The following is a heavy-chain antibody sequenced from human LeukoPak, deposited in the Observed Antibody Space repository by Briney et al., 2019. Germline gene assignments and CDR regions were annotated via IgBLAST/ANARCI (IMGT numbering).Heavy chain of an antibody. V-gene: IGHV1-69*05. D-gene: IGHD6-6*01. CDR2: IIPIFGTA. Sequence: SVKVSCKASGGTFSSYAISWVRQAPGQGLEWMGGIIPIFGTANYAQKFQGRVTITTDEPTSTAYMELSSLRSEDTAVYYCARATSIAAPGYFDYWGQGTLVTVSS. J-gene: IGHJ4*02. CDR1: GGTFSSYA. CDR3: ARATSIAAPGYFDY.